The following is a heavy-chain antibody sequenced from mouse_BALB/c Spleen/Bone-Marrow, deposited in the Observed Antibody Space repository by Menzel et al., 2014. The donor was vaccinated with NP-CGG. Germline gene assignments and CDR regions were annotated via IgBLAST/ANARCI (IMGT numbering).Heavy chain of an antibody. CDR2: IYPGDGDT. Sequence: VQLVESGADLVRPGSSVKISCKASGYAFSSYWMNWVKQRPGQGLEWIGQIYPGDGDTNYNGKFKGKATLTADKSSSTAYMQLSSLTSEDSAVYFCARSLYYGSSYPLYAMDYWGQGTSVTVSP. CDR1: GYAFSSYW. V-gene: IGHV1-80*01. D-gene: IGHD1-1*01. CDR3: ARSLYYGSSYPLYAMDY. J-gene: IGHJ4*01.